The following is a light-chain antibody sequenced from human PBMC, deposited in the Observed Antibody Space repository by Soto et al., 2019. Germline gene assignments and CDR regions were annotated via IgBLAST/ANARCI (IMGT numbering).Light chain of an antibody. J-gene: IGKJ1*01. CDR1: QNVLSY. V-gene: IGKV3D-15*01. CDR2: GAT. CDR3: QKYRRGPLT. Sequence: EILLTQSPATLSLSPGETATLSCRASQNVLSYLAWYQQKPGQAPRLLVYGATTRATDAPAKFRGSGSGTEFSLTLRSLHSEDSATYYCQKYRRGPLTFGQGSKVDI.